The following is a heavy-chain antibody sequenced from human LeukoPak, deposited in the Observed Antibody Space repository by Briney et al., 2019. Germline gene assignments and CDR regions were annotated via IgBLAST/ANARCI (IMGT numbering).Heavy chain of an antibody. D-gene: IGHD3-3*01. CDR3: AKMGDYYDFWSGFSQSNDAFDI. J-gene: IGHJ3*02. V-gene: IGHV3-30*04. Sequence: GGSLRLSCAASGFIFSNYAMYWVRQAPGKGLEWVAVISHDGTDKDYSDSVKGRFTISRDKSKNTLYLQMNSLRPEDTAVYYCAKMGDYYDFWSGFSQSNDAFDIWGQGTMVTVSS. CDR2: ISHDGTDK. CDR1: GFIFSNYA.